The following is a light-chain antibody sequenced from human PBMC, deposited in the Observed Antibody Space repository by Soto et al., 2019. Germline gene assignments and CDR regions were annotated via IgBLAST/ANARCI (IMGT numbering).Light chain of an antibody. CDR1: QSVSSTY. J-gene: IGKJ4*01. Sequence: EIALTQSPGTLSCSPREITTISCRASQSVSSTYLAWHQQRPGQAPGLLIYRASSSATGITDRFSGSGSGTGFTLTISRLAPEDFAVYSCQQYVSGPLCFGGGTKVEIK. CDR3: QQYVSGPLC. V-gene: IGKV3-20*01. CDR2: RAS.